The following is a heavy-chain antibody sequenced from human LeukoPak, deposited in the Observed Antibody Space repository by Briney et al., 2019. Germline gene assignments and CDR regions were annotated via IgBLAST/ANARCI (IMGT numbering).Heavy chain of an antibody. CDR3: ERYYCSSTNCLYYFDY. Sequence: SETLSLTCTVSGGSISSYYWSRIRQPPGKGLEWIGYIYYSGSTNYNPSLKSRVTISVDTSKNQFSLKLSSVTAADTAVYYCERYYCSSTNCLYYFDYWGQGTLVTVSS. CDR2: IYYSGST. V-gene: IGHV4-59*01. D-gene: IGHD2-2*01. CDR1: GGSISSYY. J-gene: IGHJ4*02.